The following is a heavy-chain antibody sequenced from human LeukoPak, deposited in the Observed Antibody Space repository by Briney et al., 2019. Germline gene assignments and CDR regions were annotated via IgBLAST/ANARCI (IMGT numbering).Heavy chain of an antibody. D-gene: IGHD7-27*01. Sequence: GASVKVSCKASGYTFTSYGISWVRQAPGQGLEWMGWISAYNGNTNYAQKLQGRVTMTTDTSTSTAYMELRSLRSDDTAVYYCARLLGIGVYYYYYYYMDVWGKGTTVTVSS. CDR3: ARLLGIGVYYYYYYYMDV. J-gene: IGHJ6*03. CDR1: GYTFTSYG. V-gene: IGHV1-18*01. CDR2: ISAYNGNT.